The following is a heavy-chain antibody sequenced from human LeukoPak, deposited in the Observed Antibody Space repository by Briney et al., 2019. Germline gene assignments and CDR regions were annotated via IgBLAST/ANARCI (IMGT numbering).Heavy chain of an antibody. CDR3: ARNPSLHIVVVTAIDY. D-gene: IGHD2-21*02. Sequence: SETLSLTCTVSGGSISSSSYYWGWIRQPPGKGLEWIGNIYYSGSTYYNPSLKSRVTISVDTSKNQFSLKLSSVTAADTAVYHCARNPSLHIVVVTAIDYWGQGTLVTVSS. J-gene: IGHJ4*02. V-gene: IGHV4-39*01. CDR2: IYYSGST. CDR1: GGSISSSSYY.